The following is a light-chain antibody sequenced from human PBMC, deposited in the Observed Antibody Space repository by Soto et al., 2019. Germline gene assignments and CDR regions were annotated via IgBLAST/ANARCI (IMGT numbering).Light chain of an antibody. CDR1: QSISSW. Sequence: DIQMTQSPSTLSASVGDRVTITCRASQSISSWLAWYQQKPGKAPKLLIYKASSLEIGVPSRFSGSGSGTEFTVTISSLQPDDFATDYCQQYNSYPWTCGQRPKVEIK. CDR2: KAS. V-gene: IGKV1-5*03. CDR3: QQYNSYPWT. J-gene: IGKJ1*01.